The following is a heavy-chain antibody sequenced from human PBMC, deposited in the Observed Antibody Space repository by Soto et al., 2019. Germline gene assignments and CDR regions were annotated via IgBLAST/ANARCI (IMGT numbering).Heavy chain of an antibody. Sequence: PGGSLRLSCAASGFTFSNYDMSWVRQAPEKGLEWVSAVSESGRSTYYADSVKGRFTISRDNSENTLYLQMSRLRAEDTAVYFCAKGMFSSSPAAAGSFDYWGQGALVTVSS. CDR2: VSESGRST. D-gene: IGHD3-10*01. CDR1: GFTFSNYD. CDR3: AKGMFSSSPAAAGSFDY. V-gene: IGHV3-23*01. J-gene: IGHJ4*02.